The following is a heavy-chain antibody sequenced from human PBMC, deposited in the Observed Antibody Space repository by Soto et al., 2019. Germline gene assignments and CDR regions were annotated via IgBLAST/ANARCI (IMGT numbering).Heavy chain of an antibody. Sequence: QVQLQQWGAGLLKPSETLSLTCAVYVGSFSGYYWSWIRQPPGKGPEWIGEINHSGSTNYNPSLKSRVTISVDTSKNQFSLKLSSVTAAVTAVYYCARGPSTVTSEWDDAFDIWGQGTMVTVSS. CDR3: ARGPSTVTSEWDDAFDI. CDR1: VGSFSGYY. D-gene: IGHD4-17*01. J-gene: IGHJ3*02. V-gene: IGHV4-34*01. CDR2: INHSGST.